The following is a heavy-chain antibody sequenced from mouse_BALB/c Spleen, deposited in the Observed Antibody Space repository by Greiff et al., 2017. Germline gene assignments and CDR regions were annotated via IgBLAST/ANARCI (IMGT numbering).Heavy chain of an antibody. Sequence: QVQLQQSGAELVKPGASVKLSCKASGYTFTSYYMYWVKQRPGQGLEWIGGINPSNGGTNFNEKFKSKATLTVDKSSSTAYMQLSSLTSEDSAVYYCTRDYGSIFAYWGQGTLVTVSA. J-gene: IGHJ3*01. V-gene: IGHV1S81*02. CDR2: INPSNGGT. D-gene: IGHD1-1*01. CDR1: GYTFTSYY. CDR3: TRDYGSIFAY.